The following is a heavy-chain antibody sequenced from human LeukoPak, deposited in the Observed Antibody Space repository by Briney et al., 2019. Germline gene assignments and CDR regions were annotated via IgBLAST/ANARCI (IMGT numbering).Heavy chain of an antibody. D-gene: IGHD6-13*01. J-gene: IGHJ4*02. CDR2: ISGSSRHK. CDR1: GFTFSSYT. CDR3: ARTANFAAGYYIDY. Sequence: KPGGSLRLSCAASGFTFSSYTMNWVRQAPGKGLEWVSSISGSSRHKYYADSVKGRFTISRDNAKNSLYLQMNSLRAEDTAVYYCARTANFAAGYYIDYWGLGTLVTVSS. V-gene: IGHV3-21*01.